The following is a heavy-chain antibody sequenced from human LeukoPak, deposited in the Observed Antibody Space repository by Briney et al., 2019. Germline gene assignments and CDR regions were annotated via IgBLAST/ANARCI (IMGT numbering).Heavy chain of an antibody. D-gene: IGHD3-9*01. CDR2: INHSGST. CDR1: GGSFSGYY. V-gene: IGHV4-34*01. CDR3: ARGYYDILTGYFIDY. J-gene: IGHJ4*02. Sequence: SETLSLTCAVYGGSFSGYYWSWIRQPPGKGLEWIGEINHSGSTNYNPSLKSRVTISVDTSENQFSLKLSSVTAADTAVYYCARGYYDILTGYFIDYWGQGTLVTVSS.